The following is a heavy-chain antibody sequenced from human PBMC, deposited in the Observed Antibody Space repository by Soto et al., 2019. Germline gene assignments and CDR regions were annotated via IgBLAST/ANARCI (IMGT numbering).Heavy chain of an antibody. D-gene: IGHD5-12*01. V-gene: IGHV3-64*01. CDR1: GFTFSSYA. CDR2: ISSNGGST. Sequence: EVQLVESGGGLVQPGGSLRLSCAASGFTFSSYAMHWDRQAPGKGLEYVSDISSNGGSTYYANSVKGRFTISRDNSKNTLYLQMGCLRAEAMAVYYCARRGYSGYEIDYWGQGTLVTVSS. J-gene: IGHJ4*02. CDR3: ARRGYSGYEIDY.